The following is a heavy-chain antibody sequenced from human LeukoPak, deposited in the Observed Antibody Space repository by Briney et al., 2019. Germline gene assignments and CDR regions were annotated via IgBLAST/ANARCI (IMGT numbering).Heavy chain of an antibody. Sequence: GGSLRLSCTASGFSFSGHWMHWARQLPGKGLVWVSRISPTGSTTSYADSVKGRSTVSRDNAKNTLYLQVNNLRAEDTAVYYCARGPNSNWSGLDFWGQGTLLTVSS. CDR2: ISPTGSTT. CDR3: ARGPNSNWSGLDF. D-gene: IGHD6-6*01. V-gene: IGHV3-74*01. J-gene: IGHJ4*02. CDR1: GFSFSGHW.